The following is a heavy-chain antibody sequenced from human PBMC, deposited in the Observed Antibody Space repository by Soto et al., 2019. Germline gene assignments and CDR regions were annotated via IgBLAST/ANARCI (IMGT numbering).Heavy chain of an antibody. D-gene: IGHD6-19*01. CDR2: INHSGST. V-gene: IGHV4-34*01. CDR1: GGSFSGYY. J-gene: IGHJ1*01. CDR3: ASYYSSGWYWYFQH. Sequence: SETLSLTCAVYGGSFSGYYWSWIRQPPGKGLEWIGEINHSGSTNYNPSLKSRVTISVDKSKNQFSLKLSSVTAADTAVYYCASYYSSGWYWYFQHWGQGTLVTVSS.